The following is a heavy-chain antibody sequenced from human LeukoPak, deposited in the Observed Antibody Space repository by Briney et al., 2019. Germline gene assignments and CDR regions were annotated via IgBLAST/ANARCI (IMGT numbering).Heavy chain of an antibody. D-gene: IGHD6-19*01. J-gene: IGHJ4*02. V-gene: IGHV3-13*04. CDR2: IGTAGDT. Sequence: QPGGSLSLSCAASGFTSSNYDMHWARQATGKGLEWVSAIGTAGDTYYPDSVKGRFTISRENARNSLYLQMNNVRAGDTAVYYCARAGRGWYYFDYWGPGTLVTVSS. CDR3: ARAGRGWYYFDY. CDR1: GFTSSNYD.